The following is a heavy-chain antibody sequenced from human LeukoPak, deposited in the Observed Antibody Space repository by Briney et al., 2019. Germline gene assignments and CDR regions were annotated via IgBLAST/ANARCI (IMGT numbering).Heavy chain of an antibody. CDR2: ISSSSSYI. J-gene: IGHJ4*02. CDR1: GFTFSSYE. D-gene: IGHD3-9*01. CDR3: ARDKGYDIFTGCYDY. Sequence: GGSLRLSCAASGFTFSSYEMNWVRQAPGKGLEWVSSISSSSSYIYYADSVKGRFTISRDNAKNSLYLQMNSLRAEDTAVYYCARDKGYDIFTGCYDYWGQGTLVTVSS. V-gene: IGHV3-21*01.